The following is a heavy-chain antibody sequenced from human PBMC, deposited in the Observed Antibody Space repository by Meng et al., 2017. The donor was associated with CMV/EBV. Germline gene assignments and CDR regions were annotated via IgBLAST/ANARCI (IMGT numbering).Heavy chain of an antibody. CDR3: AKDYSNYFDY. V-gene: IGHV3-33*06. Sequence: LSFPASGFTFSSYGMHWVRQAPGEGLEWVAVIWYDGSNKYYADSVKGRFTISRDNSKNTLYLQMNSLRAEDTAVYYCAKDYSNYFDYWGQGTLVTVSS. J-gene: IGHJ4*02. CDR2: IWYDGSNK. CDR1: GFTFSSYG. D-gene: IGHD4-11*01.